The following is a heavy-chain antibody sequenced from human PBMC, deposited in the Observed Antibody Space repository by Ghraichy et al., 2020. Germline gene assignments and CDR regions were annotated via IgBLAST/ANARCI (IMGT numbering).Heavy chain of an antibody. D-gene: IGHD3-10*01. CDR1: GYTFTGYY. V-gene: IGHV1-2*06. J-gene: IGHJ4*02. Sequence: ASVKVSCKASGYTFTGYYMHWVRQAPGQGLEWMGRINPNGGGTNYAQKFQGRVTITRDTSISTAYMELSRLRSDDTAVYYCARVSYYYASGSYRRRNDDYWGQGTLVTVSS. CDR2: INPNGGGT. CDR3: ARVSYYYASGSYRRRNDDY.